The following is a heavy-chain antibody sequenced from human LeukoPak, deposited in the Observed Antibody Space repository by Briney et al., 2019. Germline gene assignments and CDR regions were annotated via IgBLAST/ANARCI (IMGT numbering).Heavy chain of an antibody. CDR2: INPSGGST. CDR3: ARETLGYGSGSYFAFDI. CDR1: GYTFTSYY. J-gene: IGHJ3*02. V-gene: IGHV1-46*01. Sequence: ASVKVSCKASGYTFTSYYMHWVRQAPGQGLEWMGIINPSGGSTSYAQKFQGRVTMTRDMSTSTVYMELSSLRSEDTAVYYCARETLGYGSGSYFAFDIWGQGTMVTVSS. D-gene: IGHD3-10*01.